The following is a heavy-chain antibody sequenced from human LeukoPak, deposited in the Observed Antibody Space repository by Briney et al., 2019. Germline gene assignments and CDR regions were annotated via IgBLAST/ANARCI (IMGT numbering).Heavy chain of an antibody. Sequence: GGSLRLSCATSGFTFSSYWMSWVRQAPGKGLEWVANIKEDGSDKYYADSVKGRFTISRDNFNNTLYLQMNSLRAEDTALYYCARAPYTTGRSFYFDSWGQGTLVTVSS. CDR1: GFTFSSYW. V-gene: IGHV3-7*02. CDR2: IKEDGSDK. J-gene: IGHJ4*02. D-gene: IGHD2-2*02. CDR3: ARAPYTTGRSFYFDS.